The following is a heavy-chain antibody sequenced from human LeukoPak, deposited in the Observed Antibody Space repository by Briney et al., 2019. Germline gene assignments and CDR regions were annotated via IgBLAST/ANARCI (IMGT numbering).Heavy chain of an antibody. Sequence: TSETLSLTCIVSGGSISTYYWNWIRQPPGKGLEWIGYIYHSGSTNYNPSLRSRVTISVDTSKNQFSLNLNSVTAADTAVYYCARGGAARLHFQNWGQGTLITVSS. CDR2: IYHSGST. D-gene: IGHD6-6*01. J-gene: IGHJ1*01. V-gene: IGHV4-59*01. CDR3: ARGGAARLHFQN. CDR1: GGSISTYY.